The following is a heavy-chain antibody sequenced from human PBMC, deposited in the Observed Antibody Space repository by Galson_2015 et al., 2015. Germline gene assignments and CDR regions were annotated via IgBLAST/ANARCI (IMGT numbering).Heavy chain of an antibody. CDR2: ISYDGSNK. J-gene: IGHJ4*02. CDR1: GFTFSSYS. CDR3: AKDYNWNDSFQDY. D-gene: IGHD1-1*01. V-gene: IGHV3-30*18. Sequence: SLRLSCAASGFTFSSYSMNWVRQAPGKGLEWVAVISYDGSNKYYADSVKGRFTISRDNSKNTLYLQMNSLRAEDTAVYYCAKDYNWNDSFQDYWGQGTLVTVSS.